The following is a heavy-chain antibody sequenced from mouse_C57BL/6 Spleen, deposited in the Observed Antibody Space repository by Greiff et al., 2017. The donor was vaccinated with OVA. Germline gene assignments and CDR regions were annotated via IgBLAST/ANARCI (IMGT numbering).Heavy chain of an antibody. CDR2: ISDGGSYT. Sequence: EVQVVESGGGLVKPGGSLKLSCAASGFTFSSYAMSWVRQTPEKRLEWVATISDGGSYTYYPDNVKGRFTISRDNAKNNLYLQMSHLKSEDTAMYYCARAPAYYSNWGFAYWGQGTLVTVSA. J-gene: IGHJ3*01. CDR3: ARAPAYYSNWGFAY. CDR1: GFTFSSYA. D-gene: IGHD2-5*01. V-gene: IGHV5-4*01.